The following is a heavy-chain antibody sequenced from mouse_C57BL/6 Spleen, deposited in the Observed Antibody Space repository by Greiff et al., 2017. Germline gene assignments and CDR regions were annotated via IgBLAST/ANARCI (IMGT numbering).Heavy chain of an antibody. CDR2: IYPGDGAT. CDR1: GYAFSSSW. Sequence: VQGVESGPELVKPGASVKISCKASGYAFSSSWMNWVKQRPGKGLEWIGRIYPGDGATNYNGKFKGKDPLTSDKSSISAYMQLRRLTSEDSSVYFCARRGFTTGDYFDYWRQGTTLTVSS. V-gene: IGHV1-82*01. CDR3: ARRGFTTGDYFDY. J-gene: IGHJ2*01. D-gene: IGHD1-1*01.